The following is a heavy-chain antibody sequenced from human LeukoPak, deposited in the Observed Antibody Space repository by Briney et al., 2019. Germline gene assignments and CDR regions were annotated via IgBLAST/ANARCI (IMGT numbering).Heavy chain of an antibody. CDR3: AKGPQQWLVYYFDY. CDR2: ISWNSGNI. CDR1: GFTFDDYA. V-gene: IGHV3-9*01. J-gene: IGHJ4*02. D-gene: IGHD6-19*01. Sequence: GGSLRLSCAASGFTFDDYAMHWVRHAPGKGLEWVSGISWNSGNIGYADSVKGRFTISRDNAKNSLYLQMNSLRAEDTALYYCAKGPQQWLVYYFDYWGQGTLVTVSS.